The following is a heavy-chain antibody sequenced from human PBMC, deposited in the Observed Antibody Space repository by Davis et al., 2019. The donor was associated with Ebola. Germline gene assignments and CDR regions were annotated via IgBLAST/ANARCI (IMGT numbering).Heavy chain of an antibody. CDR2: INHSGST. Sequence: PSETLSLTCAVYGGSFSGYYWSWIRQPPGKGLEWIGEINHSGSTNYNPSLKSRVTISVDTSKNQFSLKLSSVTAADTAVYYCARAPLFAGGWGFQHWGQGTLVTVSS. J-gene: IGHJ1*01. CDR3: ARAPLFAGGWGFQH. V-gene: IGHV4-34*01. D-gene: IGHD3-10*01. CDR1: GGSFSGYY.